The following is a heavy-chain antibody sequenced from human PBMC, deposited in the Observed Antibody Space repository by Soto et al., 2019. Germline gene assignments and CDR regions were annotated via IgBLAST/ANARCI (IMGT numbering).Heavy chain of an antibody. CDR2: INAGNGNT. CDR1: GYTFTSYA. J-gene: IGHJ5*02. D-gene: IGHD1-26*01. V-gene: IGHV1-3*01. CDR3: ARSGDPGNNWFDP. Sequence: ASVKVSCKASGYTFTSYAMHWVRQAPGQRLEWMGWINAGNGNTKYSQKFQGRVTITRDTSASTAYMELSSLRSEDTAVYYCARSGDPGNNWFDPWGQGTLVTVSS.